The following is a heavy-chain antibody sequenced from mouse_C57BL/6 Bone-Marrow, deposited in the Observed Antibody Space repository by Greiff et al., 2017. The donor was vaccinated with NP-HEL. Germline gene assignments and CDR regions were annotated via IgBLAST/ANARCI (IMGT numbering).Heavy chain of an antibody. V-gene: IGHV6-3*01. CDR3: TGRYYDYVNFDY. CDR2: IRLKSDNYAT. D-gene: IGHD2-4*01. CDR1: GFTFSNYW. Sequence: EVKLEESGGGLVQPGGSMKLSCVASGFTFSNYWMNWVRQSPEKGLEWVAQIRLKSDNYATHYAESVKGRFTISRDDSKSSVYLQMNNLRAEDTGIYYCTGRYYDYVNFDYWGQGTTLTVSS. J-gene: IGHJ2*01.